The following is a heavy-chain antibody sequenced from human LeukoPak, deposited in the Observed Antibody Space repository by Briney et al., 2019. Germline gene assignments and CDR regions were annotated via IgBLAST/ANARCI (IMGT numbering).Heavy chain of an antibody. CDR3: AKPLPGTHYYFDY. D-gene: IGHD2-15*01. CDR2: IGGSGAGT. Sequence: GGSLRLSCVASGFTFNNYAMCWVRQAPGKGLEWVSTIGGSGAGTYYADSVKGRFTISRDNSKNTLYLQMNSLRAEDTAVYYCAKPLPGTHYYFDYWGQGTLVTVSS. CDR1: GFTFNNYA. V-gene: IGHV3-23*01. J-gene: IGHJ4*02.